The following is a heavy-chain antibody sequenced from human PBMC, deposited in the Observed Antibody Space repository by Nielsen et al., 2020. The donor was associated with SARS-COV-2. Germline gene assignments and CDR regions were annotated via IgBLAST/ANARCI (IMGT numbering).Heavy chain of an antibody. Sequence: GGSLRLSCAASGFTFNNYAMSWVRQAPGKGLEWVSVIFSGGSTTYYAESVKGRFTISRDNSWDTLYLRMRDLTAEDTAVYYCAKGGDYGDYYFDYWGQGTVVTVSS. CDR1: GFTFNNYA. V-gene: IGHV3-23*03. J-gene: IGHJ4*02. CDR3: AKGGDYGDYYFDY. CDR2: IFSGGSTT. D-gene: IGHD4-17*01.